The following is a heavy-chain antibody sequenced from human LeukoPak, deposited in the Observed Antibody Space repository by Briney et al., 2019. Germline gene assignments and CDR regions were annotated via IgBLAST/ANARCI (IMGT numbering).Heavy chain of an antibody. V-gene: IGHV4-39*07. CDR1: GGSISSSSYY. D-gene: IGHD6-13*01. J-gene: IGHJ3*02. Sequence: SETLSLTCTVSGGSISSSSYYWDWIRQPPGKGLEWIGSISYSGSTYYNPSLKSRVTISVDTSKNQFSLKLSSVTAADTAVYYCASAIAAAGTYAFDIWGQGTMVTVSS. CDR3: ASAIAAAGTYAFDI. CDR2: ISYSGST.